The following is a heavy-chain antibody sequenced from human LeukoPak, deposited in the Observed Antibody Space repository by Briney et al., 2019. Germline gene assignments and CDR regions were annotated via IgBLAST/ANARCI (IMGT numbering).Heavy chain of an antibody. V-gene: IGHV4-59*01. Sequence: SETPSLTCAVSGGSISTYYWSWIRQPPGKGLEWIGYIYYSGSTNYNPSLKSRVTISVDTSKNQFSLKLSSVTAADTAVYYCARELEIYGAFDIWGQGTMVTVSS. CDR1: GGSISTYY. CDR2: IYYSGST. J-gene: IGHJ3*02. CDR3: ARELEIYGAFDI. D-gene: IGHD3-3*01.